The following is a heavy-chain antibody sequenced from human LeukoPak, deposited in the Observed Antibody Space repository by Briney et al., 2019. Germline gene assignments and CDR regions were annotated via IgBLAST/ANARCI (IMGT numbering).Heavy chain of an antibody. CDR3: ARELLHYYGSGSYFYYFDY. CDR1: GFTVSSNY. CDR2: IYSGGST. D-gene: IGHD3-10*01. Sequence: PGGSLRLSCAASGFTVSSNYMSWVRQAPGKGLEWVSVIYSGGSTYYADSVKGRFTISRDNSKNTLYLQTNSLRAEDTAVYYCARELLHYYGSGSYFYYFDYWGQGTLVTVSS. J-gene: IGHJ4*02. V-gene: IGHV3-53*01.